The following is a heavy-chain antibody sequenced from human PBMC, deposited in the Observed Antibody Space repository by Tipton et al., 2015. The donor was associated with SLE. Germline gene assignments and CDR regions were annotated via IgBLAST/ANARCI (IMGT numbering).Heavy chain of an antibody. CDR3: ARYEQPYYFDY. CDR2: VYPGDSET. D-gene: IGHD3-10*01. V-gene: IGHV5-51*03. J-gene: IGHJ4*02. Sequence: QLVQSGAEVKKPGESLKISCKGSGYTFRNYWIGWVRQMPGKGLEWMGIVYPGDSETRYSPPFQGQVTISADKSISTAYLQWSSLKASDTAVYYCARYEQPYYFDYWGQGTLVTVSS. CDR1: GYTFRNYW.